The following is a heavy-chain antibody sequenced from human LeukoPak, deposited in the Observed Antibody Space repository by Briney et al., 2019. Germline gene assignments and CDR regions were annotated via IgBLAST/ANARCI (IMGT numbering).Heavy chain of an antibody. CDR2: IIPIFGTA. CDR1: GYTFTSYG. J-gene: IGHJ4*02. D-gene: IGHD5-18*01. V-gene: IGHV1-69*13. CDR3: ARTTGYSYGSYFDY. Sequence: ASVKVSCKASGYTFTSYGISWVRQAPGQGLEWMGGIIPIFGTANYAQKFQGRVTITADESTSTAYMELSSLRSEDTAVYYCARTTGYSYGSYFDYWGQGTLVTVSS.